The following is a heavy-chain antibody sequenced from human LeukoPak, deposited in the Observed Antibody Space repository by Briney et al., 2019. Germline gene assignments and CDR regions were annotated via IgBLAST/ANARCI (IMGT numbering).Heavy chain of an antibody. CDR2: IYYSGRT. CDR3: AAQNYYDTTAYPNPFDY. CDR1: GVSITSYY. Sequence: PSETLSLTCTVSGVSITSYYCSWIRQPPGKGLEWIGYIYYSGRTNYNPSLKSRATISVDTSKNQFSLNLNSVTAADTAVYFCAAQNYYDTTAYPNPFDYWGQGTLVTVSS. D-gene: IGHD3-22*01. V-gene: IGHV4-59*01. J-gene: IGHJ4*02.